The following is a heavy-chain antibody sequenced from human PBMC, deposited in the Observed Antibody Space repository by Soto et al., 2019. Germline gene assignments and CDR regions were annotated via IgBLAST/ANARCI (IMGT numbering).Heavy chain of an antibody. CDR1: GFTCSTYA. CDR3: AKARTTVTTPDY. CDR2: ISGSASNT. D-gene: IGHD4-17*01. V-gene: IGHV3-23*01. J-gene: IGHJ4*02. Sequence: GSLRLSCAASGFTCSTYAMNWVRQAPGKGLEWVSGISGSASNTYHADSVKGRFTISRDNSKNTLYLQMNSLRAEDTAVYYCAKARTTVTTPDYWGQGTLVTVSS.